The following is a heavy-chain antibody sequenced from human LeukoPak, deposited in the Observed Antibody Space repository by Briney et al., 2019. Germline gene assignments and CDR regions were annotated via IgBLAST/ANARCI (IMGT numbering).Heavy chain of an antibody. CDR3: ARDLSYYYDSSGSAGWFDH. Sequence: SETLSLTCTVSGGSISSGSYYWSWIRQPAGKGLEWIGRIYTSGSTNYNPSLKSRVTISVDTSKNQFSLKLSSVTAADTAVYYCARDLSYYYDSSGSAGWFDHWGQGTLVTVSS. CDR2: IYTSGST. D-gene: IGHD3-22*01. J-gene: IGHJ5*02. CDR1: GGSISSGSYY. V-gene: IGHV4-61*02.